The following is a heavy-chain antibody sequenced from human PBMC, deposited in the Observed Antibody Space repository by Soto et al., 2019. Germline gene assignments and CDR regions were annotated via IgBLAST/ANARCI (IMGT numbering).Heavy chain of an antibody. V-gene: IGHV3-53*01. Sequence: PGGSLRLSCAASGFTVSSNYMSWVRQAPGKGLEWVSVIYSGGSTYYADSVKGRFTISRDNSKNTLYLQMNSLRAEDTAVYYCARDNYYGSGSYYIHYGMDVWGQGTTVTVSS. D-gene: IGHD3-10*01. CDR2: IYSGGST. CDR1: GFTVSSNY. CDR3: ARDNYYGSGSYYIHYGMDV. J-gene: IGHJ6*02.